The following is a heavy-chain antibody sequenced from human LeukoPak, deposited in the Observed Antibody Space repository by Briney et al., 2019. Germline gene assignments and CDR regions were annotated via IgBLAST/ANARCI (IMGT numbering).Heavy chain of an antibody. Sequence: SETLSLTCAVYGGSFSGYYWSWIRQPPGKGLEWIGEINHSGSTNYNPSLKSRVTISVDTSKNQFSLKLSSVTAADTAVYYCARAYSGSYLRYYYYYMDVWGKGTTVTISS. J-gene: IGHJ6*03. V-gene: IGHV4-34*01. CDR2: INHSGST. CDR3: ARAYSGSYLRYYYYYMDV. D-gene: IGHD1-26*01. CDR1: GGSFSGYY.